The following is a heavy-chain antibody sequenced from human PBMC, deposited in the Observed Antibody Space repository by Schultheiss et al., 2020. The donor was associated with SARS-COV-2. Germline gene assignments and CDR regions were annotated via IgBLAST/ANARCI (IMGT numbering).Heavy chain of an antibody. J-gene: IGHJ2*01. D-gene: IGHD5-18*01. CDR1: GFTFSDYY. Sequence: GESLKISCAASGFTFSDYYMSWIRQAPGKGLEWVSYISSSSSTIYYADSVKGRFTISRDNAKNSLYLQMNSLRAEDTAVYYCARGNTGYSYGHGRWYFDLWGRGTLVTVSS. CDR3: ARGNTGYSYGHGRWYFDL. CDR2: ISSSSSTI. V-gene: IGHV3-11*04.